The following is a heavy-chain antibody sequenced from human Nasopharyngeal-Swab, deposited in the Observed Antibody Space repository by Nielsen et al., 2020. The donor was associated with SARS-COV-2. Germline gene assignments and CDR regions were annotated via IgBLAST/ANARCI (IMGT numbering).Heavy chain of an antibody. J-gene: IGHJ3*02. CDR2: INAGNGNT. D-gene: IGHD3-16*02. CDR1: GYTFTSHA. Sequence: ASVKVSCKASGYTFTSHAMHWVRQAPGQRLEWMGWINAGNGNTKYSQKFQGRVTITRDTPASTAYMELSSLRSEDTAVYYCAREAYDYVWGSYRYTTHAAFDIWGQGTMVTVSS. CDR3: AREAYDYVWGSYRYTTHAAFDI. V-gene: IGHV1-3*01.